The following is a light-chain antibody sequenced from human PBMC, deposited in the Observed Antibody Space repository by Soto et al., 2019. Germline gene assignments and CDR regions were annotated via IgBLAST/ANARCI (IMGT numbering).Light chain of an antibody. V-gene: IGKV3D-15*01. J-gene: IGKJ4*01. CDR3: QQYNSWPLT. CDR2: DIF. Sequence: EIVMKQSPATLSVSPGERATLSCRASQSVGSDLAWYQQKPGQAPRLVIYDIFTRATAVPTRISGSGSGTAFTLTVSSLQSEDFAVYYSQQYNSWPLTFGGGTKVEIK. CDR1: QSVGSD.